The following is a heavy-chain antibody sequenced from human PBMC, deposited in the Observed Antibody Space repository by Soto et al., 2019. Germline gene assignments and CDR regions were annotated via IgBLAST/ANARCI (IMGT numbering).Heavy chain of an antibody. V-gene: IGHV1-46*01. D-gene: IGHD3-10*01. CDR2: FNPSGDAT. CDR1: GYIFSNYY. J-gene: IGHJ3*02. CDR3: ARRGMSKIGFDT. Sequence: QVQLVQSGAEVKKPGTSVKVSCKASGYIFSNYYMHWVRPAPGQGLEWMGVFNPSGDATHYAQSFQGRVSVTRDTSTSTVYMELSTLTSEDTAVYYCARRGMSKIGFDTWGQGTMVTVSS.